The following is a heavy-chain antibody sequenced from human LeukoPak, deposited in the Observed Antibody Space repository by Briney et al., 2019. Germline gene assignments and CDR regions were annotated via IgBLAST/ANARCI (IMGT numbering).Heavy chain of an antibody. CDR2: INPSGGST. D-gene: IGHD2-2*01. J-gene: IGHJ3*02. CDR3: ASISPARAFAI. V-gene: IGHV1-46*03. CDR1: GYTFSNYD. Sequence: ASVRVSCKASGYTFSNYDMHWVRQAPGQGLEWMGIINPSGGSTSYAQKFQGRVTMTRDTSTSTVYMELSSLRSEDTAVYYCASISPARAFAIWGQGTMVTVSS.